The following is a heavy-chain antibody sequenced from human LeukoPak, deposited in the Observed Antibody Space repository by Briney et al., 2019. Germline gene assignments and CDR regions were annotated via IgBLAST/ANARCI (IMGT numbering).Heavy chain of an antibody. V-gene: IGHV3-48*04. Sequence: GGSLRLSCTASGFTVSSNYMWIRQAPGKGLEWVSYISSSSSTIYYVDSVKGRFTISRDNAKNSLYLQMNSLRAEDTAVYYCARGERTYPYWGQGTLVTVSS. CDR3: ARGERTYPY. CDR1: GFTVSSNY. CDR2: ISSSSSTI. J-gene: IGHJ4*02.